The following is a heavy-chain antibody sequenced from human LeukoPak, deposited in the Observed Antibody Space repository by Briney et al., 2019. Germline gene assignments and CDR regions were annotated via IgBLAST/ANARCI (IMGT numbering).Heavy chain of an antibody. CDR1: GFTFSSYS. V-gene: IGHV3-48*01. CDR3: ARVSRVVVVAGRAFDI. CDR2: ISSSSSTI. J-gene: IGHJ3*02. Sequence: GGSLRLSCAASGFTFSSYSMNWVRQAPGKGLEWVSYISSSSSTIYYADSVKGRFTISRDNAKNSLYLQMNSLRAEDTAVYYCARVSRVVVVAGRAFDIWGQGTMVTASS. D-gene: IGHD2-15*01.